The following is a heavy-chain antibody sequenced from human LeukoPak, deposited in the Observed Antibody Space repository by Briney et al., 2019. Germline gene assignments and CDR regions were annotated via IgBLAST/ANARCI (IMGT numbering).Heavy chain of an antibody. CDR1: GGSISGYY. CDR3: ARRTTVAPEYHFGS. J-gene: IGHJ4*02. Sequence: PSETLSLTCTVSGGSISGYYWTWIRQPPPQGLEWIGYIYHSGNTNYNPSLKSRVTISLDMSKNQFSLKLTSVTAADTAVYYCARRTTVAPEYHFGSWGQGILVTVSS. D-gene: IGHD1-1*01. CDR2: IYHSGNT. V-gene: IGHV4-59*08.